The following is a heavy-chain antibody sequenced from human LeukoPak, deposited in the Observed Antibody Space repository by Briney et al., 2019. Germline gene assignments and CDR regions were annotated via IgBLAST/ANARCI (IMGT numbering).Heavy chain of an antibody. J-gene: IGHJ6*03. CDR3: ARISSGWFLYYYYYMDV. CDR2: INHSGST. D-gene: IGHD6-19*01. Sequence: KASETLSLTCAVYGGSFSGYYWSWIRQPPGKGLEWIGEINHSGSTNYNPSLKSRVTISVDTSKNQCSLQLSSVTAADTAVYYCARISSGWFLYYYYYMDVWGKGTTVTVSS. V-gene: IGHV4-34*01. CDR1: GGSFSGYY.